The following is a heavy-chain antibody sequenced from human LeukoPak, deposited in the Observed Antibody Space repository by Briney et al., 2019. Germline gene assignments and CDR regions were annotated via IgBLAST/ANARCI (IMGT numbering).Heavy chain of an antibody. V-gene: IGHV1-24*01. CDR2: FDPEDGET. D-gene: IGHD1-26*01. Sequence: GASVKVSCKVSGYTLTELSMHWVRQAPGKGREWMGGFDPEDGETIYAQKFQGRVTMTEDTSTETAYMELSRLRSEDTAVYYCATYQVGATTLDYWGQGTLVTVSS. J-gene: IGHJ4*02. CDR3: ATYQVGATTLDY. CDR1: GYTLTELS.